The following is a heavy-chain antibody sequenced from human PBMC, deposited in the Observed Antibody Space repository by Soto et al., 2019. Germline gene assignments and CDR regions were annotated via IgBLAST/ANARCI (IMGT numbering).Heavy chain of an antibody. CDR3: ARFLQWELPKDFYHYGMDV. J-gene: IGHJ6*02. CDR2: IYPGDSDT. Sequence: PGESLKISCKGSGYSFTSYWIGWVRQMPGKGLEWMGIIYPGDSDTRYCPSFQGQVTISADNSISTAFLQWSSLKSSDTAMYYCARFLQWELPKDFYHYGMDVWGQGTTVTVSS. D-gene: IGHD1-26*01. CDR1: GYSFTSYW. V-gene: IGHV5-51*01.